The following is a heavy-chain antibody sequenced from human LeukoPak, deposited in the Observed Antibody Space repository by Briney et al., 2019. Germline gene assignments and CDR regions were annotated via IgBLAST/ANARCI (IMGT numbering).Heavy chain of an antibody. CDR1: GFTFRSDA. CDR2: ISTSSDTI. CDR3: ARETSAFDP. J-gene: IGHJ5*02. Sequence: GGSLRLSCTASGFTFRSDAMSWVRQAPGKGLEWVSYISTSSDTIYYADSVRGRFTISRDNAQNSLYLQMSSLRAEDTAVYYCARETSAFDPWGQGTLVTVSS. V-gene: IGHV3-48*01.